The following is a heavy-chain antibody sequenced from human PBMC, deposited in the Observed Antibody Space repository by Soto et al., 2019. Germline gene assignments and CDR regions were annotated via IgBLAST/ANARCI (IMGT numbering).Heavy chain of an antibody. CDR3: XXXXXXXXFDS. CDR2: INPANXAT. CDR1: GYTFTDYT. V-gene: IGHV1-3*01. J-gene: IGHJ4*02. Sequence: QVQFVQSGAEVKKPGASVEVSCKTSGYTFTDYTLHWMRQAPGQRIEWMGWINPANXATMYSQKFLGRVSITGDTXXXXXXXXXXXXXXXXXXXXXXXXXXXXXXFDSWGQGTLVTVSS.